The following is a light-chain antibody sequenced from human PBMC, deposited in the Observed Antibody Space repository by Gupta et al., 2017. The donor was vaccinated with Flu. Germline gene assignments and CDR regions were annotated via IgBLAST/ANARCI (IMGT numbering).Light chain of an antibody. Sequence: EIVLTQSPGTRSWSPGERATLSCRASQSVSSSYLAWYQQKPGQAPSLRIYGASSRATGIPDRFSGSGYGTDFTLTISRLEPEDFAVYYCQQYGSSPGFGGGTKVEIK. J-gene: IGKJ4*01. CDR2: GAS. CDR1: QSVSSSY. CDR3: QQYGSSPG. V-gene: IGKV3-20*01.